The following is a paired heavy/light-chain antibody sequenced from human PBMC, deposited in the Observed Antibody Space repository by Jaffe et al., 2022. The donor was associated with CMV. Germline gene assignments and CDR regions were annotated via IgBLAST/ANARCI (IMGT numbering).Light chain of an antibody. CDR2: ENN. CDR3: GTWDSSLSAEV. Sequence: QSVLTQPPSVSAAPGQKVTISCSGSNSNIGNNYVAWYQQLPGTAPKLLIYENNQRPSGIPDRFSGSKSGTSATLGITGLQPGDEADYFCGTWDSSLSAEVFATGTKVTVL. J-gene: IGLJ1*01. V-gene: IGLV1-51*02. CDR1: NSNIGNNY.
Heavy chain of an antibody. CDR3: ARHSGVGFYDY. CDR2: IYQSGSA. J-gene: IGHJ4*02. CDR1: GGSIMNYY. Sequence: QMRLQESGPGLVRPSATLSLTCTVSGGSIMNYYWTWIRQPPGKGLEWIGYIYQSGSANYNPSLTSRVTMSVDTSKNQFSLKLNSVTAADTAVYYCARHSGVGFYDYWGQGALVTVSS. V-gene: IGHV4-59*08. D-gene: IGHD3-10*01.